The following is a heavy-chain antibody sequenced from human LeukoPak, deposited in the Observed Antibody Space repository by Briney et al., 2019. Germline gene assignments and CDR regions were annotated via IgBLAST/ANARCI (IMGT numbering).Heavy chain of an antibody. J-gene: IGHJ4*02. CDR2: IYYSGST. CDR1: GGSISSSSYY. V-gene: IGHV4-39*01. Sequence: SETLSLTCIVSGGSISSSSYYWGWIRQPPGKGLEWIGTIYYSGSTYYNPSLKSRVTISVDTSKNQFSLKLSSVTAADTAVYYCTCGYYSRGDYWGQGTLVTVSS. D-gene: IGHD3-22*01. CDR3: TCGYYSRGDY.